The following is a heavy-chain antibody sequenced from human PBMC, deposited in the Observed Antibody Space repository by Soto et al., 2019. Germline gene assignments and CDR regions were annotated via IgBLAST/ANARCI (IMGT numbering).Heavy chain of an antibody. V-gene: IGHV3-30*18. CDR2: ISFDGSNQ. CDR3: AKEGDFLPTHYYYYGMDV. Sequence: QVQLVESGGGVVQPGRSLRLSCAASGFTFSSYGMHWVRQAPGKGLEWVAVISFDGSNQYYADSVKGRFTISRDNSKNTXILKMNRLRAEETAVYYCAKEGDFLPTHYYYYGMDVWGQGTTVTVSS. J-gene: IGHJ6*02. D-gene: IGHD3-3*01. CDR1: GFTFSSYG.